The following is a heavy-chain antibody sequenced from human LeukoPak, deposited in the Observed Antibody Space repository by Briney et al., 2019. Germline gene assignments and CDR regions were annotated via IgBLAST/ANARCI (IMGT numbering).Heavy chain of an antibody. D-gene: IGHD5-18*01. CDR1: GFTFSGYY. CDR3: ARVGKERGYTYGYDLAY. V-gene: IGHV3-11*01. CDR2: ISNSGSTM. J-gene: IGHJ4*02. Sequence: GGSLRLSCAASGFTFSGYYMSWIRQAPGKGLVWVSYISNSGSTMYYADSVKGRFTISRDNAKNSLYLQMNSLRAEDAAVYYCARVGKERGYTYGYDLAYWGQGTLVTVSS.